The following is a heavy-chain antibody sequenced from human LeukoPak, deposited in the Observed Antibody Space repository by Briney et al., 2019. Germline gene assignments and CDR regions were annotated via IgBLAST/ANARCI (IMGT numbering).Heavy chain of an antibody. J-gene: IGHJ4*02. Sequence: GGSLRLSCAASGFTFSSYWMHWVRQAPGKGLVWVSRINSDGSSTSYADSVKGRFTISRDNAKNTLYVQMNSLRAEDTAVYYCARARYSGSYYPFDYWAREPWSPSPQ. CDR2: INSDGSST. CDR3: ARARYSGSYYPFDY. D-gene: IGHD1-26*01. CDR1: GFTFSSYW. V-gene: IGHV3-74*01.